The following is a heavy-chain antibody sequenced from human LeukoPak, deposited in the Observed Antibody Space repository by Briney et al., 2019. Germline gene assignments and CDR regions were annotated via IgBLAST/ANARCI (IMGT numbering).Heavy chain of an antibody. CDR3: ARIIAAAGYFDY. Sequence: GGSLRLSCGASGFTFSSYWMSWVRQAPGKGLEWVANIKQDGSEKYYVDSVKGRFTISRDNAKNSLYLQMNSLRAEDTAVYYCARIIAAAGYFDYWGQGTLSPSPQ. J-gene: IGHJ4*02. D-gene: IGHD6-13*01. V-gene: IGHV3-7*01. CDR1: GFTFSSYW. CDR2: IKQDGSEK.